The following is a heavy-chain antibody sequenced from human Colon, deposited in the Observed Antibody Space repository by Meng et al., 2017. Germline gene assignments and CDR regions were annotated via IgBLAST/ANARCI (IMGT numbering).Heavy chain of an antibody. J-gene: IGHJ5*02. Sequence: QLQLQESGPVLVKPSETLLLPCTVPGASLSASDDYWGWIRQPPGKGLEWIGSIHYGGATYYQPSLRSRVTVSVDTSNNQFSLILSSVTAADTAVYYCARRTSGWILDPWGQGTLVTVSS. CDR3: ARRTSGWILDP. CDR1: GASLSASDDY. CDR2: IHYGGAT. D-gene: IGHD6-19*01. V-gene: IGHV4-39*01.